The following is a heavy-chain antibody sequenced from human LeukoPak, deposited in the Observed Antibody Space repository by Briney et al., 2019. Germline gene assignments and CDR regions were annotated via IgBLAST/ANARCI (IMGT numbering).Heavy chain of an antibody. Sequence: ASVKVSCKASGYTFTSYDINWVRQAPGQGLEWMAWMNPNSGNSGYAHKFQRRVTMTRNPSISTASLELSSRRSEDTAVHYFTSSGTYSIYYYMDVWGKGTTVTVSS. V-gene: IGHV1-8*01. J-gene: IGHJ6*03. CDR3: TSSGTYSIYYYMDV. CDR1: GYTFTSYD. CDR2: MNPNSGNS. D-gene: IGHD1-26*01.